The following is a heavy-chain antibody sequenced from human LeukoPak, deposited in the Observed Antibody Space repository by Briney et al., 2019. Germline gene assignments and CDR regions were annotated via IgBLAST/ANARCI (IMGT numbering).Heavy chain of an antibody. CDR3: ARRYGTDAFDI. J-gene: IGHJ3*02. D-gene: IGHD4-17*01. CDR1: GGTFSSYA. V-gene: IGHV1-69*04. Sequence: ASVKVSCKASGGTFSSYAISWVRQAPGQGLEWMGRIIPILGIANYAQKFQGRVTITADKSTSTAYMELSSLRSEDTAVYYCARRYGTDAFDIWGQGTMVTVSS. CDR2: IIPILGIA.